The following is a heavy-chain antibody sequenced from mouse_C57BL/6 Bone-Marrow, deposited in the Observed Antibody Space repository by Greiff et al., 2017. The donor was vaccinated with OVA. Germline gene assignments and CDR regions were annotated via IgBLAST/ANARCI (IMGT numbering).Heavy chain of an antibody. D-gene: IGHD6-1*01. Sequence: VQLQQSGPVLVKPGASVKMSCKASGYTFTDYYMNWVKQSHGKSLEWIGVINPYNGGTSYNQKFQGKATLTVDKSSRPAYMELNSLTSEDSAVYYCSRALYYFDYWGQGTTLTVSS. CDR2: INPYNGGT. J-gene: IGHJ2*01. V-gene: IGHV1-19*01. CDR1: GYTFTDYY. CDR3: SRALYYFDY.